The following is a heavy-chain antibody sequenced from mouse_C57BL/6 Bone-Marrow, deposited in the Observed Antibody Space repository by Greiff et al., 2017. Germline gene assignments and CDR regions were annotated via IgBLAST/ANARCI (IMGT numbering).Heavy chain of an antibody. D-gene: IGHD2-4*01. CDR3: ARGYDYDEGFAY. J-gene: IGHJ3*01. Sequence: DVKLVESGGGLVKPGGSLKLSCAASGFTFSSYAMSWVRQTPEKRLEWVATISDGGSYTYYPDNVKGRFTISRDNAKNNLYLQMSHLKSEDTAMYYCARGYDYDEGFAYWGQGTLVTVSA. CDR1: GFTFSSYA. V-gene: IGHV5-4*03. CDR2: ISDGGSYT.